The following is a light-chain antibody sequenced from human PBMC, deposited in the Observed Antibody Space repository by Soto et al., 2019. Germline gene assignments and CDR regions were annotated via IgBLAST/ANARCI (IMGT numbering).Light chain of an antibody. CDR3: QRYNSAPQT. CDR2: AAS. CDR1: QGISNY. V-gene: IGKV1-27*01. Sequence: DIQLIQFPSSLSTYIGDRVTITCRASQGISNYLAWYQQKPGRVPELLIYAASTLQSGVPSRFSGSGSGTDFTLTISSLQPEDVATYYCQRYNSAPQTFGQGTKV. J-gene: IGKJ1*01.